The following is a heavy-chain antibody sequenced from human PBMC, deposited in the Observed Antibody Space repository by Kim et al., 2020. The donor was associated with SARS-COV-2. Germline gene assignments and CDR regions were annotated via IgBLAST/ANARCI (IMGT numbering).Heavy chain of an antibody. V-gene: IGHV3-21*01. D-gene: IGHD1-20*01. CDR3: ARDSQYKGC. J-gene: IGHJ4*02. Sequence: SYIYYADSVKGRFTISRDNAKNSLYLQMNSLRAEDTAVYYCARDSQYKGCWGQGTLVTVSS. CDR2: SYI.